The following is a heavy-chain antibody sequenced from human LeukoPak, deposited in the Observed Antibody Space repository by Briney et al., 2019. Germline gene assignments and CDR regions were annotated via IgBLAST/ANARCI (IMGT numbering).Heavy chain of an antibody. CDR2: IYSGGST. CDR3: ARDYLGAIDY. J-gene: IGHJ4*02. Sequence: GRSLRLSCAASGFTVSSNYMSWVRQAPGKGLEWVSVIYSGGSTYYADSVKGRFTISRDNSKNTLYLQMNSLRAEDTAVYYCARDYLGAIDYWGQGTLVTVSS. V-gene: IGHV3-53*01. D-gene: IGHD1-26*01. CDR1: GFTVSSNY.